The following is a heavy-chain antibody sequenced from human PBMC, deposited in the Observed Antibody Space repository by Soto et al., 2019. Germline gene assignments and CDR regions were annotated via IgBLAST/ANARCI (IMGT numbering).Heavy chain of an antibody. D-gene: IGHD3-10*02. V-gene: IGHV1-8*01. CDR2: VSPDSGST. J-gene: IGHJ6*02. Sequence: QVQLVQSGAEVKKPGASVRVSCKASGYTFSGYDINWVRQATGQGLEWMGWVSPDSGSTGYAGIFQGRVTMTWDRSTTTAYMDLSSLTFEDSAVYYCSRATEFSYVGGSVYRGGNYAMDVWGQGTTVTVSS. CDR1: GYTFSGYD. CDR3: SRATEFSYVGGSVYRGGNYAMDV.